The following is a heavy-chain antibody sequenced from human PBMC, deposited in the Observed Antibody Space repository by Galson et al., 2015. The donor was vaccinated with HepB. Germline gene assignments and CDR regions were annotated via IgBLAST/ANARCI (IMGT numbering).Heavy chain of an antibody. V-gene: IGHV1-69*13. CDR3: ARGPTVVTGGHAFFYYGMDV. Sequence: SVKVSCKASGSTFRSDVLGWVRQAPGQGLEWMGGIIPLLGTANYTQKFLGRVTITADESTTTAYMEVRSLRSEDTAVYYCARGPTVVTGGHAFFYYGMDVWGQGTTLTVSS. CDR2: IIPLLGTA. D-gene: IGHD4-23*01. J-gene: IGHJ6*02. CDR1: GSTFRSDV.